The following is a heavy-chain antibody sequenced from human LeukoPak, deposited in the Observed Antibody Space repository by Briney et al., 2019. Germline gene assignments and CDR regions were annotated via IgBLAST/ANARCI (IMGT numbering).Heavy chain of an antibody. CDR3: AREGYYDSSGYYYDGY. Sequence: GGSLRLSCAVSGFTFNNYWMNWVRQAPGKGLEWISYISSSGSTRYYADSVKGRFTISRDNAKNSLYLQMNSLRAEDTAVYYCAREGYYDSSGYYYDGYWGQGTLVTVSS. J-gene: IGHJ4*02. D-gene: IGHD3-22*01. CDR2: ISSSGSTR. V-gene: IGHV3-48*04. CDR1: GFTFNNYW.